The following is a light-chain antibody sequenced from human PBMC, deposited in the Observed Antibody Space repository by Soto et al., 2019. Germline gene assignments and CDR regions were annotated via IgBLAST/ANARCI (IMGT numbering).Light chain of an antibody. Sequence: EIVLTQSPGTLSLSPGERATLSCRASQTITNISLAWYQQEPGQAPRLLIYDASSRATSIPNRFSASGSGTEFSLTINKLEPGDSAVYYCQQYGHSPLTFGGGTKVEIK. J-gene: IGKJ4*01. CDR2: DAS. CDR1: QTITNIS. CDR3: QQYGHSPLT. V-gene: IGKV3-20*01.